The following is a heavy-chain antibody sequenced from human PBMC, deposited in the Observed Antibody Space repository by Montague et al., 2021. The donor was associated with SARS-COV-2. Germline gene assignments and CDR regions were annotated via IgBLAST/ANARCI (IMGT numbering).Heavy chain of an antibody. CDR2: INHSGST. D-gene: IGHD3-10*01. Sequence: SETLSLTCAVYGGSFSGYYWNWIRQPPGKGLEWIGEINHSGSTNYNQSLTSRVTMSVDTSKNQFSLKLSSVTAADTAASYCARGARLRYGFCLESFDPWGQGALVTVSS. CDR1: GGSFSGYY. V-gene: IGHV4-34*01. J-gene: IGHJ5*02. CDR3: ARGARLRYGFCLESFDP.